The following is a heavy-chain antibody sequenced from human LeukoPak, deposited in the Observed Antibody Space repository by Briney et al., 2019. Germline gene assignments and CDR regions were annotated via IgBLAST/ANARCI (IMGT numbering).Heavy chain of an antibody. CDR1: GYTFTGYY. CDR2: INPNSGGT. J-gene: IGHJ4*02. CDR3: VRDGYYYDSSGYYYSTFVDY. D-gene: IGHD3-22*01. V-gene: IGHV1-2*02. Sequence: ASVKVSCKASGYTFTGYYMHWVRQAPGQGLEWMGWINPNSGGTNYAQKFQGRVTMTRDTSISTASMELSRLRSDDTAVYYCVRDGYYYDSSGYYYSTFVDYWGQGTLVTVSS.